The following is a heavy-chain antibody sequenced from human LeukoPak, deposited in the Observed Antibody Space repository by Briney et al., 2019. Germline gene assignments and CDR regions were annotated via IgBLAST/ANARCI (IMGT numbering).Heavy chain of an antibody. CDR3: AKLSGVYGDYASYFDY. CDR2: IYPGDSDI. V-gene: IGHV5-51*01. J-gene: IGHJ4*02. D-gene: IGHD4-17*01. CDR1: GYTFSTYW. Sequence: GESLKISCQGSGYTFSTYWIAWVRHMPGKGLEWMGIIYPGDSDIRYSPSFQGQVTISADKSISTAYLQWSSLKASDTAMYYCAKLSGVYGDYASYFDYWGQGTLVTVSS.